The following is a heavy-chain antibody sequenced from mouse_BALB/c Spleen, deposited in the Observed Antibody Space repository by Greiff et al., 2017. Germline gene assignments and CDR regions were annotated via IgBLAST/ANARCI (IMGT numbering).Heavy chain of an antibody. CDR3: ARDQGYYYDGSPRYFDV. CDR1: GFSLTSYG. D-gene: IGHD1-1*01. CDR2: IWAGGST. J-gene: IGHJ1*01. V-gene: IGHV2-9*02. Sequence: VKVVESGPGLVAPSQSLSITCTVSGFSLTSYGVHWVRQPSGKGLEWLGVIWAGGSTNYNSALMSRLSISKDNSKSQVFLKMNSLQTDDTAMYYCARDQGYYYDGSPRYFDVWGAGTTVTVSS.